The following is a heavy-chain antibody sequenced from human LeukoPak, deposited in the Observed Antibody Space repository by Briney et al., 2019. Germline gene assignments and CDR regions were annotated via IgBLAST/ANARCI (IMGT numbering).Heavy chain of an antibody. CDR1: GFTFSSYG. Sequence: PGRSLRLSCAASGFTFSSYGMHWVRQAPGKGLEWVAVISYDGSNKYYADSVKGRFTISRDNSKNTLYLQMNSLRAEDTAVYYCAKDQFAGYSSSWYAFDIWGQGTMVTVSS. V-gene: IGHV3-30*18. CDR2: ISYDGSNK. CDR3: AKDQFAGYSSSWYAFDI. J-gene: IGHJ3*02. D-gene: IGHD6-13*01.